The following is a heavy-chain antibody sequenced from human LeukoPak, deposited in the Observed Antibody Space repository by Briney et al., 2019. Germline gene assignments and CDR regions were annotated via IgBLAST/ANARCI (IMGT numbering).Heavy chain of an antibody. V-gene: IGHV1-2*02. CDR2: INPNSGGT. CDR3: ARDRNWNDGGWFDP. Sequence: ASVKVSCKASGYTFTGYYMHWVRQAPGQGLEWMGWINPNSGGTNYAQKFQGRVTMTKDTSISTAYMELSRLRSDDTAVYYLARDRNWNDGGWFDPWGQGTLVPVSS. J-gene: IGHJ5*02. D-gene: IGHD1-1*01. CDR1: GYTFTGYY.